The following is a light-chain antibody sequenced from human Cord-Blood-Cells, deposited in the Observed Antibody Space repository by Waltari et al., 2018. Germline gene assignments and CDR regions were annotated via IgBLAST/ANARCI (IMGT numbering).Light chain of an antibody. CDR2: DAS. CDR3: QQRSNWPRFT. V-gene: IGKV3-11*01. J-gene: IGKJ3*01. Sequence: EILLTQSPATLSLSPGERATLSCRASQSVSSYLAWYHQKPGQSPRLLIYDASNRATGMPARLSGSGSGTDFTLTISSLEPEDFAVYYCQQRSNWPRFTFGPGTKVDIK. CDR1: QSVSSY.